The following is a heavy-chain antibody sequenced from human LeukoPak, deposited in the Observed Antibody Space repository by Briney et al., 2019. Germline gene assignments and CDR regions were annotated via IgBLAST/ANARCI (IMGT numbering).Heavy chain of an antibody. CDR1: GFTFSDFW. D-gene: IGHD6-19*01. J-gene: IGHJ1*01. CDR3: ARSGMAVAATPWD. V-gene: IGHV3-7*05. CDR2: INQDGSAT. Sequence: GGSLRLYCAASGFTFSDFWMTWVRQAPGRGLEWVAHINQDGSATYSVDSVRGRFTISRDNVKNSLFLQLNILRAEDTAVYYCARSGMAVAATPWDWGQGTLVTVSS.